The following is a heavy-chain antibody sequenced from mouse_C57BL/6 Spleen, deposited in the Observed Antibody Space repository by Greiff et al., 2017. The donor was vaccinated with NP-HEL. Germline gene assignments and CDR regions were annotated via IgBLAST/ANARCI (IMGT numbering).Heavy chain of an antibody. CDR3: ARKGITTVVADWYFDV. CDR1: GYTFTSYW. J-gene: IGHJ1*03. Sequence: QVQLKQPGAELVMPGASVKLSCKASGYTFTSYWMHWVKQRPGQGLEWIGEIDPSDSYTNYNQKFKGKSTLTVDKSSSTAYMQLSSLTSEDSAVYYCARKGITTVVADWYFDVWGTGTTVTVSS. D-gene: IGHD1-1*01. V-gene: IGHV1-69*01. CDR2: IDPSDSYT.